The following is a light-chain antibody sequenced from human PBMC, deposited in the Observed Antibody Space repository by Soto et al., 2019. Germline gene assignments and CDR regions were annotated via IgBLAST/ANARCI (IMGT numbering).Light chain of an antibody. V-gene: IGKV3-20*01. CDR1: QSVSNNY. J-gene: IGKJ1*01. CDR3: QQYGSSGT. CDR2: GAS. Sequence: EIVLTQSPGTLSLSPGERATLSCRASQSVSNNYLAWYQQKPGQAPRLLIYGASNRATGIPERFSGSGSGTDFTLTISRLEPEVFAEYYCQQYGSSGTFSQGTKVEIK.